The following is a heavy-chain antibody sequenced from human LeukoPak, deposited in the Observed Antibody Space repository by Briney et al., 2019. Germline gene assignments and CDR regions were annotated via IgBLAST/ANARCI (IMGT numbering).Heavy chain of an antibody. CDR1: GYTLTELS. J-gene: IGHJ4*02. CDR2: FDPEDGET. Sequence: EASVTVSYKVSGYTLTELSMHWVRQAPGKGREWMGGFDPEDGETIYAQKFQGRVTMTEDTSTDTAYMELSSLRSEDTAVYYCATGLVPYFDYWGQGTLVTVSS. D-gene: IGHD2-8*02. V-gene: IGHV1-24*01. CDR3: ATGLVPYFDY.